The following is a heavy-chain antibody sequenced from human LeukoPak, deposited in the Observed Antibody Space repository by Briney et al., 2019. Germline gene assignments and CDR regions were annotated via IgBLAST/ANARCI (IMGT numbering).Heavy chain of an antibody. J-gene: IGHJ4*02. D-gene: IGHD2-2*01. CDR3: ARGGDTSCCYTHSSDFDY. Sequence: PGGSLRLSCAASGFTFSDYYVSWIRQAPGKGLECVSYISGGGTTIYYADSVKGRFTISRDNAQNSLHLQMNSLRAEDTAVYYCARGGDTSCCYTHSSDFDYWGQGTLVTVSS. CDR2: ISGGGTTI. V-gene: IGHV3-11*04. CDR1: GFTFSDYY.